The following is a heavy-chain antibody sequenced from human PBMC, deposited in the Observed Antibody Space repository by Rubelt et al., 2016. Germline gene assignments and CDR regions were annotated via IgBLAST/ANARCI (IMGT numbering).Heavy chain of an antibody. CDR2: IYYSGST. V-gene: IGHV4-34*11. J-gene: IGHJ2*01. D-gene: IGHD6-25*01. CDR3: ASAPTLFPLVSCENSPSDTSSVAVGCLAQDF. Sequence: QVQLQQWGAGLLKPSETLSLTCAVYGGSFSGYYWSWIRQPPGKGLEWIGYIYYSGSTNYNPSPKSRVTISVDTSKNQFSLKLGSVTAADTAVYYCASAPTLFPLVSCENSPSDTSSVAVGCLAQDF. CDR1: GGSFSGYY.